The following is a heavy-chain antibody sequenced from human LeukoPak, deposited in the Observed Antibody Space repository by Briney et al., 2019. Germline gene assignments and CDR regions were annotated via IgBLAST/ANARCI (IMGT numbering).Heavy chain of an antibody. V-gene: IGHV4-61*02. CDR3: ASGSVVATTTGVYYYMDV. CDR2: IYTSGTT. Sequence: SETLSLTCTVSGGSISSSNYYWSWIRQPAGKGLEWIGRIYTSGTTNYNPSLKSRVTISVDTSKNQFSLKLTSVTAADTAVYYCASGSVVATTTGVYYYMDVWGKGTTVTISS. D-gene: IGHD5-12*01. CDR1: GGSISSSNYY. J-gene: IGHJ6*03.